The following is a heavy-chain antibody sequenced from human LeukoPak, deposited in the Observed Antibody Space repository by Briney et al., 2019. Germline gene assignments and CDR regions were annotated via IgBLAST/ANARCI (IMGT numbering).Heavy chain of an antibody. CDR3: ARDPDFFAYGENNAFDI. CDR2: IYTSGST. D-gene: IGHD4-17*01. CDR1: GGSISSYY. Sequence: SETLSLTCTVSGGSISSYYWSWIRQPAGKGLEWIGRIYTSGSTNYNPSLKSRVTMSVDTSKNQFSLKLSSVTAADTAVYYCARDPDFFAYGENNAFDIWGQGTMVTVSS. V-gene: IGHV4-4*07. J-gene: IGHJ3*02.